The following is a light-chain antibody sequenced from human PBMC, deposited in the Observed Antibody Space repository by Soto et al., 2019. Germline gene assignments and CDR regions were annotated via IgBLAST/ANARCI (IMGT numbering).Light chain of an antibody. CDR1: QSVSGNY. Sequence: EIVLTQFPGTLSLSPGERATLSCRASQSVSGNYLAWYQQKPGQAPSLVIYGASSRATGVPDRFSGSGSGKDFTLTISRLEPEDFARYYCQQYGTSAPITFGQGTRLEFE. CDR3: QQYGTSAPIT. J-gene: IGKJ5*01. V-gene: IGKV3-20*01. CDR2: GAS.